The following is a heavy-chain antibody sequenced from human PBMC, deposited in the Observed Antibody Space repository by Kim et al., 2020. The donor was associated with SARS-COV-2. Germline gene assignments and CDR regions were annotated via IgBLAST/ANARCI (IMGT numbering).Heavy chain of an antibody. CDR3: ARHRAWGSPGNWYFDL. Sequence: SETLSLTCTVSGGSISSYYWSWIRQPPGKGLEWIGYIYYSGSTNYNPSLKSRVTISVDTSKNQFSLKLSSVTAADTAVYYCARHRAWGSPGNWYFDLWGRGTLVTVSS. J-gene: IGHJ2*01. CDR2: IYYSGST. V-gene: IGHV4-59*08. CDR1: GGSISSYY. D-gene: IGHD7-27*01.